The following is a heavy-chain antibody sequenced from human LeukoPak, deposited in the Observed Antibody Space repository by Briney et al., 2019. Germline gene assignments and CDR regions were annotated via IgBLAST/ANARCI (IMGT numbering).Heavy chain of an antibody. V-gene: IGHV4-59*06. D-gene: IGHD3-10*01. CDR3: ARDGGYYGSGSYGGWFDP. J-gene: IGHJ5*02. Sequence: SETLSLTCTVSGGSLSSYYWSWIRQHPGKGLEWIGYIYYSGSTYYNPSLKSRVTISVDTSKNQFSLKLSSVTAADTAVYYCARDGGYYGSGSYGGWFDPWGQGTLVTVSS. CDR1: GGSLSSYY. CDR2: IYYSGST.